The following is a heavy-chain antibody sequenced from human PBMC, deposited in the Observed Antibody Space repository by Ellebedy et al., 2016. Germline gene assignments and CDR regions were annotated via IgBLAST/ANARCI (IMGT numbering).Heavy chain of an antibody. D-gene: IGHD1-7*01. CDR3: ARDVNPAGTTDYYYYYYMDV. CDR1: GFTVSSNY. Sequence: GESLKISXAASGFTVSSNYMSWVRQAPGKGLEWVSVIYSGGSTYYADSVKGRFTISRDNAKNSLYLQMNSLRAEDTAVYYCARDVNPAGTTDYYYYYYMDVWGKGTTVTVSS. V-gene: IGHV3-53*01. CDR2: IYSGGST. J-gene: IGHJ6*03.